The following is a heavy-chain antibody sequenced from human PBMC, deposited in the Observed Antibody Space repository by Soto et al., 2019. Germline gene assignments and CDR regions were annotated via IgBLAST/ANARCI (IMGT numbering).Heavy chain of an antibody. CDR1: GGSISSSSYY. CDR2: IYYSGST. J-gene: IGHJ4*02. CDR3: ARLARPGYSSGWAFDY. D-gene: IGHD6-19*01. V-gene: IGHV4-39*01. Sequence: SETLSLTCTVSGGSISSSSYYWGWIRQPPGKGLEWIGYIYYSGSTYYNLSLKSRVTISVDTSKNQFSLKLSSVTAADTAVYYCARLARPGYSSGWAFDYWGQGTLVTVSS.